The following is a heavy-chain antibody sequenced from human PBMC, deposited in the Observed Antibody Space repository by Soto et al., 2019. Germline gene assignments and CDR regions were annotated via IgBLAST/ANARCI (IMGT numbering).Heavy chain of an antibody. J-gene: IGHJ3*02. Sequence: SGPTLVNPTQTLTLTCTFSGFSLSTSGMCMSWIRQPPGKALEWLARIDWDDDKYYSTSLKTRLTISKDTSKNQVVLTMTNMDPVDTATYYCARGSRHSSSLAAFSIWGQGTMVTVSS. CDR2: IDWDDDK. V-gene: IGHV2-70*11. D-gene: IGHD6-13*01. CDR3: ARGSRHSSSLAAFSI. CDR1: GFSLSTSGMC.